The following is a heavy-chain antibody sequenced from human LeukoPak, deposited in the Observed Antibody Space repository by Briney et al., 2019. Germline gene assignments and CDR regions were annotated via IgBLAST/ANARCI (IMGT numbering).Heavy chain of an antibody. CDR3: ARDWAVGASDSYDL. J-gene: IGHJ3*01. CDR1: GFTFSDRY. D-gene: IGHD4-23*01. Sequence: PGGSLRLSCTGSGFTFSDRYMAWIRQRPGKGLEWLSYISTSDRRVYLADSVKGRFTVSRDDARKSLFLQMNSLRPDDTAVYYCARDWAVGASDSYDLWGPGTMVIVSS. V-gene: IGHV3-11*04. CDR2: ISTSDRRV.